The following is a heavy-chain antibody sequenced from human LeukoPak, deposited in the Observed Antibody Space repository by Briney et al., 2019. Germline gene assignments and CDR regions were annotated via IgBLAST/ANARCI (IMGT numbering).Heavy chain of an antibody. CDR1: GFTFSSYW. Sequence: PGGSLRLSCAASGFTFSSYWMHWVRQAPGKGLVWVSRINTDGSSTSYADSMKGRFTISRDNAKNTLYLQMNSLRAEDTAVYYCARDRYGSGSYYPLYYYYYYMDVWGKGTTVTVSS. CDR2: INTDGSST. J-gene: IGHJ6*03. D-gene: IGHD3-10*01. V-gene: IGHV3-74*01. CDR3: ARDRYGSGSYYPLYYYYYYMDV.